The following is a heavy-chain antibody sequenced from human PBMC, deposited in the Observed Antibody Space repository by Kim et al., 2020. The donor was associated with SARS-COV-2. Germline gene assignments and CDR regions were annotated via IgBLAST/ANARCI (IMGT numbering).Heavy chain of an antibody. CDR2: IYSGGST. V-gene: IGHV3-66*01. J-gene: IGHJ5*02. CDR1: GFTVSSNY. CDR3: ARDASSGYFNWFDA. D-gene: IGHD3-22*01. Sequence: GGSLRLSCAASGFTVSSNYMSWVRQAPGKGLEWVSVIYSGGSTYYADSVKGRFTISRDNSKNTLYLQMSSLRAEDTAVYYCARDASSGYFNWFDAWGQGTLVTLSP.